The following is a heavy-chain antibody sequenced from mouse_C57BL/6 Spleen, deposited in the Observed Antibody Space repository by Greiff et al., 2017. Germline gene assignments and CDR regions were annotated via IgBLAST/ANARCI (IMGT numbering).Heavy chain of an antibody. CDR1: GYTFTEYT. J-gene: IGHJ4*01. V-gene: IGHV1-62-2*01. D-gene: IGHD1-1*01. CDR3: ARHSYYYGSSPLYYAMDY. Sequence: VQLQQSGAELVKPGASVKLSCKASGYTFTEYTIHWVKQRSGQGLEWIGWFYPGSGSIKYNEKFKDKATLTADKSSSTVYMELSRVTSEDSAVYFCARHSYYYGSSPLYYAMDYWGQGTSVTVSS. CDR2: FYPGSGSI.